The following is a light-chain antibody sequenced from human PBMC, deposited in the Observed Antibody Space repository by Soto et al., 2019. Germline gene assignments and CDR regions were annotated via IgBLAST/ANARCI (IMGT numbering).Light chain of an antibody. CDR3: QQYNSYSRT. J-gene: IGKJ1*01. CDR2: DAS. V-gene: IGKV1-5*01. CDR1: QSISSW. Sequence: DIQMTQSPSTLSASVGDRVTITCRASQSISSWLAWYQQKPGKAPKLLIYDASSLESGVPSRCSGSGSGTEFTLTISSLQPDDFATDYCQQYNSYSRTFGQGTNVDSK.